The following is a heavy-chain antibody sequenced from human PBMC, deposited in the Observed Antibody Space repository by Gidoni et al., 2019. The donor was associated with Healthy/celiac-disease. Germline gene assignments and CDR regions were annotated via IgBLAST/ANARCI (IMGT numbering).Heavy chain of an antibody. CDR3: ARKERAAVAGPFDY. V-gene: IGHV1-3*01. Sequence: QVQLVQSGAEVKKPGASVKVSCKASGYTFTSYAMHWVRQAPGQRLEWMGWINAGNGNTKYSQKFQGRVTITRDTSASTAYMELSSLRSEDTAVYYCARKERAAVAGPFDYWGQGTLVTVSS. CDR1: GYTFTSYA. CDR2: INAGNGNT. D-gene: IGHD6-19*01. J-gene: IGHJ4*02.